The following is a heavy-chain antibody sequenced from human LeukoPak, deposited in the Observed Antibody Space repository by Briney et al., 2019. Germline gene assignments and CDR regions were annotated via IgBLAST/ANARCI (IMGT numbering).Heavy chain of an antibody. CDR2: ISGSGGST. J-gene: IGHJ4*02. V-gene: IGHV3-23*01. CDR1: GFTFSSYE. CDR3: AKSIHYYDSSGPRF. D-gene: IGHD3-22*01. Sequence: GGSLRLSCAASGFTFSSYEMNWVRRAPGKGLEWVSGISGSGGSTYYADSVKGRFTISRDNSKNTLYLQMNSLRAEDTAVYYCAKSIHYYDSSGPRFWGQGTLVTVSS.